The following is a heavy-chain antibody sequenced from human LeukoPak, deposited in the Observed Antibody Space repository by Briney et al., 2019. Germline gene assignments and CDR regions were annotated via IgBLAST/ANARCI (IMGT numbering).Heavy chain of an antibody. V-gene: IGHV4-34*01. CDR1: GGSFSGYY. J-gene: IGHJ4*02. Sequence: SETLSLTCAVYGGSFSGYYWSWIRQPPGKGLEWIGSIYYSGSTYYNPSLKSRVTISVDTSKNQFSLKLSSVTAADTAVYYCASRYDYSNYIGYWGQGTLVTVSS. CDR2: IYYSGST. CDR3: ASRYDYSNYIGY. D-gene: IGHD4-11*01.